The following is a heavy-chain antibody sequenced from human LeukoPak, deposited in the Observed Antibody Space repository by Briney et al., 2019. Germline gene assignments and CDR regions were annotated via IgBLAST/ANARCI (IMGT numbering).Heavy chain of an antibody. D-gene: IGHD3-22*01. CDR3: ARGDSSGYYYGPWARNWFDP. V-gene: IGHV3-23*01. Sequence: SGGSLRLSCAASGFTFSSYGMNWVRQAPGKGLEWVSAISGRDDSTNYADSVKGRFTISRDNSKNTLYLQMNSLRSEDTAVYYCARGDSSGYYYGPWARNWFDPWGQGTLDTVSS. CDR2: ISGRDDST. J-gene: IGHJ5*02. CDR1: GFTFSSYG.